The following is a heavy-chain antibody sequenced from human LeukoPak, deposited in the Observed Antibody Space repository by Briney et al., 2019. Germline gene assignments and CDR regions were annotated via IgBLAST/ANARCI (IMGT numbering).Heavy chain of an antibody. J-gene: IGHJ3*02. V-gene: IGHV1-69*10. Sequence: SVKVSCKTSGVTFGSYPISWVRQAPGQGLVWMGGIIPVFGIVNYAQKFQGRVTITADKSTSTAYMELSSLRSEDTAVCYCARVTVAGPGTFDIWGQGTMVTVSS. CDR3: ARVTVAGPGTFDI. CDR1: GVTFGSYP. CDR2: IIPVFGIV. D-gene: IGHD6-19*01.